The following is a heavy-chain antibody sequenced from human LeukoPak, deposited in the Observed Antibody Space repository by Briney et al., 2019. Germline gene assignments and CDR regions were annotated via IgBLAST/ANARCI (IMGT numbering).Heavy chain of an antibody. V-gene: IGHV3-23*01. CDR1: GFTFSSYA. CDR2: ISGSGGST. CDR3: AKGYGSGSHFPFDP. J-gene: IGHJ5*02. D-gene: IGHD3-10*01. Sequence: GGSLRLSCAASGFTFSSYAMSWVRQAPGKGLEWVSAISGSGGSTYYPDSVKGRVTISRDNSKNTLYLQMNGLRAGDTAVYYCAKGYGSGSHFPFDPWGQGTLVTVSS.